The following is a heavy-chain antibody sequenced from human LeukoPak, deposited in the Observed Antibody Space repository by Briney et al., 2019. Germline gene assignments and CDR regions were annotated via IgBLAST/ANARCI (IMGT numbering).Heavy chain of an antibody. J-gene: IGHJ5*02. CDR2: IYYSGST. V-gene: IGHV4-39*07. CDR3: ARIAAAGSWWDWFDP. Sequence: SETLSLTCTVSGGSISSSSYYWGWIRQPPGKGLEWIGSIYYSGSTYYNPSLKSRVTISVDTSKNQFSLKLSSVTAADTAVYYCARIAAAGSWWDWFDPWGQGTLVTVSS. D-gene: IGHD6-13*01. CDR1: GGSISSSSYY.